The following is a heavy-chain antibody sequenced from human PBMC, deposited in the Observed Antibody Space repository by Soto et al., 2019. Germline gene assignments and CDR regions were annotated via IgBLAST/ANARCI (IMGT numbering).Heavy chain of an antibody. CDR2: ISYDGSNK. CDR1: GVTFYTYG. Sequence: PSGSLALSXAASGVTFYTYGMNWVRQTPGKGLEWVAVISYDGSNKYYADSVKGRFTISSDNSKTPLYLQMNSLRAEDTVVYCCAKSFIGAAGKEGYFDYWGQGTLVTVSS. CDR3: AKSFIGAAGKEGYFDY. J-gene: IGHJ4*02. V-gene: IGHV3-30*18. D-gene: IGHD6-13*01.